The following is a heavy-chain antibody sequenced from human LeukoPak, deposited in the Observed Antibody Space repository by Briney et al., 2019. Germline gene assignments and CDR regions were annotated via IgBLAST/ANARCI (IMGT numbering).Heavy chain of an antibody. Sequence: ASVKLSCKASGYTFTSYDMNWVRQATGKGLEWMGGMNPNRGNKYYAHKFQGRVTITRNNSINTPYMELSSLRSEDTAVYYWARGRGAYWGQGTLVTVSS. CDR2: MNPNRGNK. J-gene: IGHJ4*02. D-gene: IGHD3-10*01. CDR1: GYTFTSYD. V-gene: IGHV1-8*01. CDR3: ARGRGAY.